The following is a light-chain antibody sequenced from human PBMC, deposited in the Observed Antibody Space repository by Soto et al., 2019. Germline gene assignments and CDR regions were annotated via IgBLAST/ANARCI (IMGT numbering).Light chain of an antibody. V-gene: IGKV3-15*01. CDR3: QQYHNWPPT. Sequence: EMVMTQSPATLSVSPGERATLSCRASQSISSNLAWYQQRPGQAPRLLIYSPSTRATGIPARFSGSGSGTEFTLTISSLQSEDFAVYYCQQYHNWPPTFGQGTKVEFK. J-gene: IGKJ1*01. CDR1: QSISSN. CDR2: SPS.